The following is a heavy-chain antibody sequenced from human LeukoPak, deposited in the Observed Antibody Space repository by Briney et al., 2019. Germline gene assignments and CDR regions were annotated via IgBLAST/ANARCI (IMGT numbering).Heavy chain of an antibody. D-gene: IGHD2-2*01. Sequence: SETLSLTCTVSGGSISSYYWSWIRQPAGKGLEWIGRIYTSGSTNYNPSLRSRVTMSVDTSKNQFSLKLSSVTAADTAVYYCARVRVGGCSSTSCYEYYFDYWGQGTLVTVSS. CDR3: ARVRVGGCSSTSCYEYYFDY. J-gene: IGHJ4*02. CDR1: GGSISSYY. CDR2: IYTSGST. V-gene: IGHV4-4*07.